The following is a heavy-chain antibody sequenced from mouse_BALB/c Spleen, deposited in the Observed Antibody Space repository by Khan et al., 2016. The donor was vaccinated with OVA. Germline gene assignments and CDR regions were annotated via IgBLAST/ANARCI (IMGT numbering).Heavy chain of an antibody. D-gene: IGHD3-2*02. CDR2: IYPGTDNT. Sequence: QVQLKQSGAELVRPGASVKLSCKTSGYIFTNYWIHWVKQRSGKGLEWIARIYPGTDNTYYNEKLKDRATLPADKSSSTAYLQLSSLKSEDSAVYFCAREEALYYFDYWGQGTTRTVSS. CDR1: GYIFTNYW. CDR3: AREEALYYFDY. J-gene: IGHJ2*01. V-gene: IGHV1-76*01.